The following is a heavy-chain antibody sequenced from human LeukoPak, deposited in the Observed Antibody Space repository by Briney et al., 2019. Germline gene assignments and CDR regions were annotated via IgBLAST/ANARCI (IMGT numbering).Heavy chain of an antibody. V-gene: IGHV1-24*01. CDR3: ATDIFPYDSSGYYYRDY. CDR1: GYTLTELS. CDR2: FDPEDGET. J-gene: IGHJ4*02. Sequence: ASVKVSCKVSGYTLTELSMHWVRQAPGKGLEWMGGFDPEDGETIYAQKFQGRVTMTEDTPTDTAYMELSSLRSEDTAVYYCATDIFPYDSSGYYYRDYWGQGTLVTVSS. D-gene: IGHD3-22*01.